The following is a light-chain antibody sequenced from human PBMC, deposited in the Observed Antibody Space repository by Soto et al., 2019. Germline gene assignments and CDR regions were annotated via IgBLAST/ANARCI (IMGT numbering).Light chain of an antibody. CDR1: SSDIGDYNY. CDR3: SSYTSSNTHVL. J-gene: IGLJ2*01. Sequence: QSVLTQPASVSGSPGQSITISCTGTSSDIGDYNYVSWYQQHPGKAPKLIIFEVTNRPSGVSNRFSGSKSGNTASLTISGLQAEDEADYYCSSYTSSNTHVLFGGGTKLTVL. V-gene: IGLV2-14*01. CDR2: EVT.